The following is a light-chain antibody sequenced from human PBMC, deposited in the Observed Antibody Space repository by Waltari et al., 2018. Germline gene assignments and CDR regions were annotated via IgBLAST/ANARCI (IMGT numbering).Light chain of an antibody. CDR1: SSDVGGYNY. CDR2: DVS. V-gene: IGLV2-14*01. J-gene: IGLJ1*01. Sequence: QSALTQPASVSGSPGQSITISCTGSSSDVGGYNYVSWYQQHPGKAPKVLIYDVSKWPSGVSNRFSGSKSGNTASLTISGLQAEDEADYYCTSYASIGTYVFGT. CDR3: TSYASIGTYV.